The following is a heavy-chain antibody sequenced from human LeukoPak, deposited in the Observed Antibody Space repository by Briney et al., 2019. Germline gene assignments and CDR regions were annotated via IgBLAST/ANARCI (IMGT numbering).Heavy chain of an antibody. CDR3: ARDFYYRYDSSGFDD. CDR2: IYSGGST. J-gene: IGHJ4*02. D-gene: IGHD3-22*01. V-gene: IGHV3-53*01. Sequence: GGSLRLSCAASGFTVSSNYMSWIRQAPGKGLEWVAVIYSGGSTYYADSVKGRFTISRDNSKNPLYLKLNSLRAADTAVYYCARDFYYRYDSSGFDDWGQGTLVTVSS. CDR1: GFTVSSNY.